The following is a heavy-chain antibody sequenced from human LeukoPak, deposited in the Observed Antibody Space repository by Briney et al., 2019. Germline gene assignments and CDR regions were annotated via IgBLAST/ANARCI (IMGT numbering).Heavy chain of an antibody. CDR3: ARGSTYYDSSGQVPFDY. J-gene: IGHJ4*02. CDR1: GFIFSTYA. Sequence: PGGSLRLSCAASGFIFSTYAMSWVRQAPGKGLEWVSAITGSGDSTYYADSVKGRFTISRDNSKNTLSLQMNSLRAEDTAVYYCARGSTYYDSSGQVPFDYWGQGTLVTVSS. V-gene: IGHV3-23*01. CDR2: ITGSGDST. D-gene: IGHD3-22*01.